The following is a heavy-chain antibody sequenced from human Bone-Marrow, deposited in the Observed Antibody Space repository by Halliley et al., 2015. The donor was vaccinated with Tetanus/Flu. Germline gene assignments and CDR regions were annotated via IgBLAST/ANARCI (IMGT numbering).Heavy chain of an antibody. V-gene: IGHV3-30*09. D-gene: IGHD3-3*01. CDR3: ARDFWSGYYSLRSARYGMDV. Sequence: GSNKSYADSVKGRFAISRDNSKNTLYLQMSSLRAEDTAVYYCARDFWSGYYSLRSARYGMDVWGQGTPVTVSS. CDR2: GSNK. J-gene: IGHJ6*02.